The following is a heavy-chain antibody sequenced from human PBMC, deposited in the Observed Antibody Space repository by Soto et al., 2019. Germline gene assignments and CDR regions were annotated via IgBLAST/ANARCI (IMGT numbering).Heavy chain of an antibody. CDR1: GFSLSTSGVG. Sequence: QITLKESGPTLVKPTQTLTLTCTFSGFSLSTSGVGVGWIRQPPGKALEWLALIYWDDDKRYSPSLKSRLTITKDTYKYQVLFTKPNIEPVDTATYYCAHSRTTMIDKDFDIWGQGIMVTVSS. CDR2: IYWDDDK. D-gene: IGHD3-22*01. V-gene: IGHV2-5*02. J-gene: IGHJ3*02. CDR3: AHSRTTMIDKDFDI.